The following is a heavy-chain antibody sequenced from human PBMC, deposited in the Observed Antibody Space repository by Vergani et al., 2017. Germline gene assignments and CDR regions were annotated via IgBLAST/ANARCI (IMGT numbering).Heavy chain of an antibody. D-gene: IGHD2-21*02. J-gene: IGHJ4*02. Sequence: QVQLQESGPGLVKPSETLSLTCTVSGGSISSYYWSWIRQPAGKGLEWIGRIYTSGSTNYNPSLKSRVTMSVDTSKNQFSLKLSSVTAADTAVYYCARQGATYCGGDCYPEWFDYWGQGTLVTVSS. CDR3: ARQGATYCGGDCYPEWFDY. CDR2: IYTSGST. V-gene: IGHV4-4*07. CDR1: GGSISSYY.